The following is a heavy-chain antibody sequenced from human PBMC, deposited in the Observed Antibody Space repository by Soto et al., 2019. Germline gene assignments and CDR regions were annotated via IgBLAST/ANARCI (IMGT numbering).Heavy chain of an antibody. CDR3: ARLGGHYYYYGMDV. D-gene: IGHD3-3*01. CDR1: GGSFSGYY. Sequence: SETLSLTCAVYGGSFSGYYWSWIRQPPGKGLEWIGEINHSGSTNYNPSLKSRVTISVDTSKNQFSLKLSSVTAADTAVYYCARLGGHYYYYGMDVWGQGTTVTVSS. CDR2: INHSGST. J-gene: IGHJ6*02. V-gene: IGHV4-34*01.